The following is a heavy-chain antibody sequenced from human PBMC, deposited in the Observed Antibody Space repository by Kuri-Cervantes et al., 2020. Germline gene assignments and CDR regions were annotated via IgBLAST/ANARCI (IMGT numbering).Heavy chain of an antibody. J-gene: IGHJ4*02. D-gene: IGHD3-22*01. CDR2: INPNSGGT. Sequence: ASVKVSCKASGYTFTGYYMHWVRQAPGRGLEWMGWINPNSGGTNYAQKFQGRVTMTRDTSISTAYTELSRLRSDDTAVYYCARDPQIRYYYDSSGYYYDYWGQGTLVTVSS. V-gene: IGHV1-2*02. CDR3: ARDPQIRYYYDSSGYYYDY. CDR1: GYTFTGYY.